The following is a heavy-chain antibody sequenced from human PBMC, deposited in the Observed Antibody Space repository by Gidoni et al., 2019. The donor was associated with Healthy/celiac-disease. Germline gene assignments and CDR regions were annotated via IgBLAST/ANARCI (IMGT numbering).Heavy chain of an antibody. CDR2: ISGSGGST. Sequence: EVQLLESGGGLVQPGGSLRLSCAASGFPFSSYAMSWVRQAPGKGLEWVSAISGSGGSTYYADSVKGRFTISRDNSKNTLYLQMNSLRAEDTAVYYCAKDLGSVVVPAAINWFDPWGQGTLVTVSS. CDR1: GFPFSSYA. CDR3: AKDLGSVVVPAAINWFDP. J-gene: IGHJ5*02. D-gene: IGHD2-2*01. V-gene: IGHV3-23*01.